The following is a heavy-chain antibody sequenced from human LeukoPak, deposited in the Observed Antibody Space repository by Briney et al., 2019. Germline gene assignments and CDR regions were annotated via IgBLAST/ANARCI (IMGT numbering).Heavy chain of an antibody. J-gene: IGHJ6*02. D-gene: IGHD6-19*01. CDR1: GGSISSYY. Sequence: SETLSLTCTVSGGSISSYYWSWIRQPPGKGLEWIGEINHSGSTNYNPSLKSRVTISVDTSKNQFSLKLSSVTAADTAVYYCARHSPGPSYSSGWLVWYGMDVWGQGTTVTVSS. V-gene: IGHV4-34*01. CDR3: ARHSPGPSYSSGWLVWYGMDV. CDR2: INHSGST.